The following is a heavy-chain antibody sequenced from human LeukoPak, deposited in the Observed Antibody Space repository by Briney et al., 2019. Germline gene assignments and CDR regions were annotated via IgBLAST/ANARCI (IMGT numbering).Heavy chain of an antibody. Sequence: SETLSLTCAVYGGSFSGYYWSWIRQPPGKGLEWIGSIYYSGSTYYNPSLKSRVTISVDTSKNQFSLKLSSVTAADTAVYYCARSPQGTATTANWLDPWGQGTLVTVSS. CDR2: IYYSGST. J-gene: IGHJ5*02. CDR3: ARSPQGTATTANWLDP. D-gene: IGHD4-17*01. V-gene: IGHV4-34*01. CDR1: GGSFSGYY.